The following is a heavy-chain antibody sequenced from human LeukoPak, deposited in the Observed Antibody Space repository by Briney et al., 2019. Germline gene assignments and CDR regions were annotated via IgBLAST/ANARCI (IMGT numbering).Heavy chain of an antibody. D-gene: IGHD1-26*01. CDR3: ARRVGAKDY. J-gene: IGHJ4*02. CDR2: ISSSSSYI. V-gene: IGHV3-21*01. Sequence: PGGSLRLPCAASGFIFSGYGMNWVRQAPGKGLEWVSSISSSSSYIYYGDSVKGRFTISRDNARNSLYLQMNSLRAEDTAVYYCARRVGAKDYWGQGTLVTVSS. CDR1: GFIFSGYG.